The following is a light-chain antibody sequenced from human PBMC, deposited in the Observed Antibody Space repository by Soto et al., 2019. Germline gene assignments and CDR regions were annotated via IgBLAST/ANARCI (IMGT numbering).Light chain of an antibody. CDR1: SSDVGSYNL. Sequence: QSVLTQPASVSGSPGQSITISCTGSSSDVGSYNLVSWYQQYPGKAPKLMIFEGNKRPSGVSNRFSASKSGNTASLTISGLQAEDEADYYCGSYAGRRTFEVFGGGTQLTVL. V-gene: IGLV2-23*03. CDR3: GSYAGRRTFEV. J-gene: IGLJ2*01. CDR2: EGN.